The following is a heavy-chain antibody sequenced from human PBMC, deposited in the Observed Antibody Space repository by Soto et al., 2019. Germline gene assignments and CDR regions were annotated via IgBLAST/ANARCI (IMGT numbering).Heavy chain of an antibody. D-gene: IGHD3-16*01. V-gene: IGHV4-59*08. Sequence: SETLSLTCTVSGGSISSYYWSWIRQPPGKGLEWIGYIYYSGDTNYNPSLKSRVTISVDTSKNQFSLKLTSVTAADTAVYYCARSGRDNYDYFQYWGQGTPVTVSS. J-gene: IGHJ4*02. CDR2: IYYSGDT. CDR1: GGSISSYY. CDR3: ARSGRDNYDYFQY.